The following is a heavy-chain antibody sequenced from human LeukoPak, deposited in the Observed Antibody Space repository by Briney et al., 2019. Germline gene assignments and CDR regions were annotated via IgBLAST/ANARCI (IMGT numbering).Heavy chain of an antibody. Sequence: GGSLRLSCAASGFAVSSNYMSLVRQAPGKGLEWVSAIYSGGTTYYADSVKGRFTISRENSKNMVYLQMNSLRADDTAVYYCARAMTAVTIFAYWGQGTLVTVSS. CDR1: GFAVSSNY. CDR2: IYSGGTT. CDR3: ARAMTAVTIFAY. D-gene: IGHD4-17*01. J-gene: IGHJ4*02. V-gene: IGHV3-53*01.